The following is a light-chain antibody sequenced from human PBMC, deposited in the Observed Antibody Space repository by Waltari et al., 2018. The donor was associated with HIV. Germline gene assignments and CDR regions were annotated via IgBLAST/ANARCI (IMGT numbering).Light chain of an antibody. V-gene: IGKV3-11*01. Sequence: EIVLTQPPATLSLSPGERATLSCRASQSVSSYLAWYQEKPGQAPRLLMYDASNRATGIPARFNGSGSGTDFTLNISSLEPEDLAVYSCQQHSSWPLTFGGGTKVEIK. CDR3: QQHSSWPLT. CDR1: QSVSSY. J-gene: IGKJ4*01. CDR2: DAS.